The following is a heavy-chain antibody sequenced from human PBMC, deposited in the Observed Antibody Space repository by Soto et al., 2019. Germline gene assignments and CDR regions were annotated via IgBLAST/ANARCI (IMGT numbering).Heavy chain of an antibody. D-gene: IGHD1-26*01. CDR3: APDSGPIDS. Sequence: EVHLVESGGGLVQPGRSLRLSCATSGFIFDGYAMHWVRQAPGKGLQWVSGISWNSGKIAYADSVRGRFSISRDNARSSLYLQMNSLRPEDTALYYWAPDSGPIDSWGQGTLVTVSS. J-gene: IGHJ4*02. CDR2: ISWNSGKI. V-gene: IGHV3-9*01. CDR1: GFIFDGYA.